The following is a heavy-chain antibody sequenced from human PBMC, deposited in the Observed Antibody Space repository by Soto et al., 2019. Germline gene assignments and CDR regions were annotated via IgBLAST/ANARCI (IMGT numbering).Heavy chain of an antibody. CDR2: IYYTGST. CDR3: ARGGMGPLFEALDY. CDR1: GGSINSYY. J-gene: IGHJ4*02. D-gene: IGHD2-8*01. V-gene: IGHV4-59*01. Sequence: QVQLQESGPGLVKPSETLSLTCTVSGGSINSYYWYWIRQPPGKGLEWIAYIYYTGSTNYNPSLKSRVTISINTSKSQFSLRLSSVTPADTAVYYCARGGMGPLFEALDYWGQGTLVTVSS.